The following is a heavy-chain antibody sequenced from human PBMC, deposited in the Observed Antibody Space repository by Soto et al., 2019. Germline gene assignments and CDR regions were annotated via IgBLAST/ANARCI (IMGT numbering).Heavy chain of an antibody. CDR2: ISGSGDTT. CDR1: GFTFSSNA. J-gene: IGHJ4*02. V-gene: IGHV3-23*01. CDR3: ANSKEYCGNRCYTADY. D-gene: IGHD2-21*01. Sequence: PGGSLRLSCAASGFTFSSNAMSWVRQAPGKGLEWVSSISGSGDTTYYADSVKGRFTISRDNSKNTLYLQMNSLRAEDTAIYYCANSKEYCGNRCYTADYWGQGTPVTVSS.